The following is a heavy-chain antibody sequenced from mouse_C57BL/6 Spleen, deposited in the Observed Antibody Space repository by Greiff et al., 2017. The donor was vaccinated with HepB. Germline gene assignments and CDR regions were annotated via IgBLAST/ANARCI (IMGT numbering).Heavy chain of an antibody. CDR1: GYTFTSYD. J-gene: IGHJ4*01. Sequence: QVQLKQSGPELVKPGASVKLSCKASGYTFTSYDINWVKQRPGQGLEWIGWIYPRDGSTKYNEKFKGKATLTVDTSSSTAYMELHSLTSEDSAVYFCARGDYYGSSWGAMDYWGQGTSVTVSS. CDR3: ARGDYYGSSWGAMDY. D-gene: IGHD1-1*01. V-gene: IGHV1-85*01. CDR2: IYPRDGST.